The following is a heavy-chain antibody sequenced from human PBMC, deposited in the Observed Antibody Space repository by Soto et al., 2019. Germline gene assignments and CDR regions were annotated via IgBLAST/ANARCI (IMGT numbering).Heavy chain of an antibody. V-gene: IGHV3-30*18. J-gene: IGHJ4*02. CDR2: ISYDGSNK. Sequence: QTVGSVRLSCAASGFTFSSYGMHWVRQAPGKGLEWVAVISYDGSNKYYADSVKGRFTISRDNSKNTLYLQMNSLRAEDTAVYYCAKGMEFPAIVGATLFDYWGQGTLVTVSS. CDR3: AKGMEFPAIVGATLFDY. D-gene: IGHD1-26*01. CDR1: GFTFSSYG.